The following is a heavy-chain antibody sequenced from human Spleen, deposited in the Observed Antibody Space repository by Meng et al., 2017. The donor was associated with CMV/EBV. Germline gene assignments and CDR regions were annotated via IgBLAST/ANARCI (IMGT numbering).Heavy chain of an antibody. CDR3: AREKGPGIVVVVAAPLDY. CDR2: INPNSGGT. J-gene: IGHJ4*02. CDR1: GYTFTDYH. D-gene: IGHD2-15*01. Sequence: ASVKVSCKASGYTFTDYHIHWVRQAPGQGLEWMGWINPNSGGTNYAQKFQGRVTMTRDTSISTAYMELSRLRSDDTAVYYCAREKGPGIVVVVAAPLDYWGQGTLVTVSS. V-gene: IGHV1-2*02.